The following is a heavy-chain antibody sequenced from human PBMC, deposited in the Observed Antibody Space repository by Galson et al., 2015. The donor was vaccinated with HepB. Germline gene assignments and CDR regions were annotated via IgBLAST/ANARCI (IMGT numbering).Heavy chain of an antibody. CDR3: ARDRLPFYDYIWGSYRPDDAFDI. D-gene: IGHD3-16*02. Sequence: SLRLSCEASGFTLSSYSMNWVRQAPGKGLEWVSSIRSSSSYIYYADSVKGRFTISRDNAKNSLYLQMNSLRAEDTAVYYCARDRLPFYDYIWGSYRPDDAFDIWGQGTMVTVSA. J-gene: IGHJ3*02. CDR1: GFTLSSYS. CDR2: IRSSSSYI. V-gene: IGHV3-21*01.